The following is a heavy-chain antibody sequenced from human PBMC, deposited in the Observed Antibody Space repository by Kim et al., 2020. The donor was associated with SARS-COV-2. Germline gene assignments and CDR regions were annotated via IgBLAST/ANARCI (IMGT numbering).Heavy chain of an antibody. J-gene: IGHJ6*04. CDR3: ARVTPYGSGSYYFLDV. CDR2: ISYDGSNK. CDR1: GFTFSSYA. Sequence: GGSLRLSCAASGFTFSSYAMHWVPQAPGKGLEWVAVISYDGSNKYYADSVKGRFTISRDNSKNTLYLQMNSLRAEDTAVYYCARVTPYGSGSYYFLDVWGKGTTVTVSS. D-gene: IGHD3-10*01. V-gene: IGHV3-30*04.